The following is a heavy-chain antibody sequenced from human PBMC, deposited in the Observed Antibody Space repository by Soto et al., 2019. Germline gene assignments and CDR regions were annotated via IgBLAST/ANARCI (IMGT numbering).Heavy chain of an antibody. CDR1: GGSIGSYY. D-gene: IGHD6-19*01. J-gene: IGHJ6*02. V-gene: IGHV4-59*01. CDR2: MYYSGTT. Sequence: PSETLSLTCTVSGGSIGSYYWSWIRQPPGKGLEWIGYMYYSGTTNYNPSLKSRVTMSVDTSKNQFSLNLTSVTAADTAVYYCAREKGGSGWYYGMDVWGQGATVTVSS. CDR3: AREKGGSGWYYGMDV.